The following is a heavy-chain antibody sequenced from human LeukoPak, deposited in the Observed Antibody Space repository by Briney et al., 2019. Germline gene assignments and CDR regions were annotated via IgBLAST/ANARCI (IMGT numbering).Heavy chain of an antibody. J-gene: IGHJ5*02. CDR1: GGSIGSGGYY. D-gene: IGHD3-3*01. V-gene: IGHV4-31*03. CDR3: ARAPKRITIFGVAWGNWFDP. CDR2: IYYSGST. Sequence: PSGTLSLTCTVSGGSIGSGGYYWSWIRQHPGKGLEWIGYIYYSGSTYYNPSLKSRVTISVDTSKNQFSLKLSSATAADTAVYYCARAPKRITIFGVAWGNWFDPWGQGTLVTVSS.